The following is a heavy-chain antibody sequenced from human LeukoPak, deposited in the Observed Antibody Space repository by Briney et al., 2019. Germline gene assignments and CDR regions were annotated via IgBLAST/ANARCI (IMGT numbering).Heavy chain of an antibody. Sequence: GGSLRLSCAASGCTFSSYAMSWVRQPPGKGLEWVSAISGSGVSTYYADSVKGRFTISRDNSKNTLYLQMNSLRAEDTAVYYCARSGSGSSWYYFDYWGQGTLVTVSS. J-gene: IGHJ4*02. CDR2: ISGSGVST. CDR3: ARSGSGSSWYYFDY. D-gene: IGHD1-26*01. CDR1: GCTFSSYA. V-gene: IGHV3-23*01.